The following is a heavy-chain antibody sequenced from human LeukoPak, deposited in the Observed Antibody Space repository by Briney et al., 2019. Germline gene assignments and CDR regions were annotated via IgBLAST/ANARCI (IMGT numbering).Heavy chain of an antibody. CDR3: ARHVAGYYDSSGYHQNAFDI. CDR2: IYYSGST. J-gene: IGHJ3*02. Sequence: SETLSLTCTVSGGSISSGDYYWSWIRQPPGKGLEWIGYIYYSGSTYYNPSLKSRVTISVDTSKNQFSLKLSSVTAADTAVYYCARHVAGYYDSSGYHQNAFDIWGQGTMVTVSS. D-gene: IGHD3-22*01. CDR1: GGSISSGDYY. V-gene: IGHV4-30-4*01.